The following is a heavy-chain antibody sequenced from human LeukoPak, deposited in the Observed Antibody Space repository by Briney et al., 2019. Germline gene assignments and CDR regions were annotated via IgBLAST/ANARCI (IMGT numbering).Heavy chain of an antibody. D-gene: IGHD3-22*01. CDR2: IYPGDSDT. CDR1: GYSFTSYW. V-gene: IGHV5-51*01. Sequence: GESLKISRKGSGYSFTSYWIGWVRQMPGKGLEWMGIIYPGDSDTRYSPSFQGQVTISADKSISTAYLQWSSLKASDTAMYYCASLRDDSSGYYNYWGQGTLVTVSS. J-gene: IGHJ4*02. CDR3: ASLRDDSSGYYNY.